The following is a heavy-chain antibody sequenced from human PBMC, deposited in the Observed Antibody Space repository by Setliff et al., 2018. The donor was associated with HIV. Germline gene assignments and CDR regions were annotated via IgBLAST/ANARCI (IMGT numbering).Heavy chain of an antibody. CDR3: AKDSSSGYYYYYLDV. Sequence: GGSLRLSCAASGFTFSSYSMNWVRQAPGKGLEWVSSISSSSSYIYYADSVKGRFTISRDKSKNTLYLQMDSLRAEDTAAYYCAKDSSSGYYYYYLDVWGKGTTVTVS. D-gene: IGHD6-6*01. J-gene: IGHJ6*03. CDR1: GFTFSSYS. CDR2: ISSSSSYI. V-gene: IGHV3-21*01.